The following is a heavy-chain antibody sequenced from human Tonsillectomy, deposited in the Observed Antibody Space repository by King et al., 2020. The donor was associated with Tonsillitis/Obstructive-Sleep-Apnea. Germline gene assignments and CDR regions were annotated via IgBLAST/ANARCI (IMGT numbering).Heavy chain of an antibody. V-gene: IGHV3-21*01. Sequence: VQLVESGGGLVKPGGSLRLSCAASGFTFSSYSMNWVRQAPGKGLEWVSSISSSSSYIYYADSVKGRFTISRDNAKNSLYLQMNSLRAEDTAVYYCARDIRVKYNTPFDYWGQGTLVTVSS. CDR3: ARDIRVKYNTPFDY. CDR1: GFTFSSYS. D-gene: IGHD1-14*01. J-gene: IGHJ4*02. CDR2: ISSSSSYI.